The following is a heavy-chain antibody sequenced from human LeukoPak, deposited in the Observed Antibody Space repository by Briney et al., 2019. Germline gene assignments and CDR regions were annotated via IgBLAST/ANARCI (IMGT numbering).Heavy chain of an antibody. CDR3: ARDTQLWFGELPFDY. Sequence: ASVKVSCKASGGTFSSHAISWVRQAPGQGLEWMGWINPNSGGTNYAQKFQGRVTMTRDTSISTAYMELSRLRSDDTAVYYCARDTQLWFGELPFDYWGQGTLVTVSS. V-gene: IGHV1-2*02. J-gene: IGHJ4*02. CDR1: GGTFSSHA. CDR2: INPNSGGT. D-gene: IGHD3-10*01.